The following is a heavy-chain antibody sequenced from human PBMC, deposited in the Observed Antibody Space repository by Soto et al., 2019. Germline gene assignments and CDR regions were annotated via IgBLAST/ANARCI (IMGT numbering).Heavy chain of an antibody. CDR2: IYYSGDT. Sequence: NPSETLSLTYTVSGGSISSRSYYWGWIRQPPGKGLEWIGTIYYSGDTYYNPSLKSRVTISVDTSKNQFSLKLSSVTAADTVVYYCAGGGSIVVATRRLMDVWGKGTTVTVSS. J-gene: IGHJ6*03. CDR1: GGSISSRSYY. V-gene: IGHV4-39*01. CDR3: AGGGSIVVATRRLMDV. D-gene: IGHD3-22*01.